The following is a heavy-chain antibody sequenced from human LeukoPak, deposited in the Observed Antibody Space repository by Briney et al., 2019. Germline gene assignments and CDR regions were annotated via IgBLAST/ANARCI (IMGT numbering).Heavy chain of an antibody. Sequence: ASVKVSCKASGHTFTNFGITWVRQAPGQGLEWMGWIGADSGNTNYAQKLQGRVTLSIDTSTSTAYIELRTLGSDDTAVYFCARNRGATWWDLVDYWGQGTLVTVSS. CDR2: IGADSGNT. CDR3: ARNRGATWWDLVDY. V-gene: IGHV1-18*01. D-gene: IGHD1-26*01. CDR1: GHTFTNFG. J-gene: IGHJ4*02.